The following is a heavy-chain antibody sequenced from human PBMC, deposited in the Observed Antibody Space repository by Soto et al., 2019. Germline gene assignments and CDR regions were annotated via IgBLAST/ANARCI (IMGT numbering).Heavy chain of an antibody. D-gene: IGHD4-4*01. Sequence: PGGSLRFSCAASGFTFSSYAMSWVRQAPGKGLEWVSAISGSGGSTYYADSVKGRFTISRDNSKNTLYLQMNSLRAEDTAVYYCAKDQQGWSTTGCDYWGKGTLVTVYS. J-gene: IGHJ4*02. CDR1: GFTFSSYA. CDR3: AKDQQGWSTTGCDY. CDR2: ISGSGGST. V-gene: IGHV3-23*01.